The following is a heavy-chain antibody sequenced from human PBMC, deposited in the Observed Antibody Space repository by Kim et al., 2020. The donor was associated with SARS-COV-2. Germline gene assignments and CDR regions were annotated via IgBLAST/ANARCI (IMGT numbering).Heavy chain of an antibody. J-gene: IGHJ6*02. CDR2: ISGSGGST. CDR1: GFTFSSYA. Sequence: GGSLRLSCAASGFTFSSYAMSWVRQAPGKGLERVSGISGSGGSTYYADSVKGRFTISRDNSKNTLYLQMNSLRAEDTAVYYCAKIEYSNSGGVMDVWGQGTTVTVSS. CDR3: AKIEYSNSGGVMDV. D-gene: IGHD6-6*01. V-gene: IGHV3-23*01.